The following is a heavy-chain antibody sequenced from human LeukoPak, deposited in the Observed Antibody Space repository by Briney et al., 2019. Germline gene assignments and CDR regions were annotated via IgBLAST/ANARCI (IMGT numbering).Heavy chain of an antibody. Sequence: GGSLRLSCAASGITFSSYAMNWVRQAPGKGLEWVSVISGSGDTTYYADSVKGRFTISRDNAKNTLYLQMNSLRAEDTAVYYCARDTLDWSLFDYWGQGTLVTVSS. D-gene: IGHD2-21*01. CDR1: GITFSSYA. CDR2: ISGSGDTT. V-gene: IGHV3-23*01. J-gene: IGHJ4*02. CDR3: ARDTLDWSLFDY.